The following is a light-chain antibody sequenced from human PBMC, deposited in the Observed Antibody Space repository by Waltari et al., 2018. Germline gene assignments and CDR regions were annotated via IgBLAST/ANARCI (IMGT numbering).Light chain of an antibody. J-gene: IGKJ1*01. V-gene: IGKV3-20*01. CDR1: QSVSRS. Sequence: EIVLTQSPVTLSLSPGERATLSCRASQSVSRSLAWYQQKPGQAPMLLIYGASSRATGVPDRFSGSGSGTDFSLTISRLGPEDFAVYYCQHYVRLPVSFGQGTKVEIK. CDR2: GAS. CDR3: QHYVRLPVS.